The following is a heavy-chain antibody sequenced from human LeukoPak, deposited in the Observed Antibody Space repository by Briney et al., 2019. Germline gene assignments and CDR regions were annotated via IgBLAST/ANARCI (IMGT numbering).Heavy chain of an antibody. D-gene: IGHD3-3*01. J-gene: IGHJ1*01. CDR1: GFTFSSYG. V-gene: IGHV3-30*02. CDR3: ARGLGYDFWSGYSRD. CDR2: IRYDGSDK. Sequence: GGSLRLSCAASGFTFSSYGMHWVRQAPGKGLEWVAFIRYDGSDKFYADSVKGRFTISRDNAKNSLYLQMNSLRAEDTAVYYCARGLGYDFWSGYSRDWGQGTLVTVSS.